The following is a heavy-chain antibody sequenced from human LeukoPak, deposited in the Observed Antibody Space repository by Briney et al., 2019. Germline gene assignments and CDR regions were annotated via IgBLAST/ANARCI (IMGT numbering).Heavy chain of an antibody. CDR2: INHSGST. V-gene: IGHV4-34*01. D-gene: IGHD1/OR15-1a*01. CDR1: GGSFSGYY. CDR3: AREQRGYMDV. J-gene: IGHJ6*03. Sequence: PSETLSLTCAVYGGSFSGYYWSWIRQPPGKGLGWIGEINHSGSTNYNPSLKSRVTISVDKSKNQFSLKLSSVTAADTAVYYCAREQRGYMDVWGKGTTVTVSS.